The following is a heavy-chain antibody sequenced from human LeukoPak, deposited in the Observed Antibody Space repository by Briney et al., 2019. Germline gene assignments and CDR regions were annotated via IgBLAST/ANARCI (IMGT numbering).Heavy chain of an antibody. CDR3: TRAGYSSGFDS. V-gene: IGHV3-74*03. CDR1: GCTFSGYC. Sequence: GGSLTLSCAASGCTFSGYCMHWVRQAPGKGLVWVSRINSDGYSITYADSVKGRFTISRDNAKNTLYPQMNSLIAEDTAVYFCTRAGYSSGFDSWGQGTLVTVSS. J-gene: IGHJ5*01. D-gene: IGHD6-19*01. CDR2: INSDGYSI.